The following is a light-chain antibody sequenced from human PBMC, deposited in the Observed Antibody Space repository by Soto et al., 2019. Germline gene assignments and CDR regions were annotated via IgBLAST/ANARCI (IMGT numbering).Light chain of an antibody. Sequence: EIVLIQSPATLSLSPGERATLSCRASHSVGSYLAWYQHKPGQAPRLLISDASNRATGIPARFSGSGSESDFTLTICSLEAEDSVVYYCQRSSNSPSLTVGGGTKVEIK. CDR3: QRSSNSPSLT. V-gene: IGKV3-11*02. J-gene: IGKJ4*02. CDR1: HSVGSY. CDR2: DAS.